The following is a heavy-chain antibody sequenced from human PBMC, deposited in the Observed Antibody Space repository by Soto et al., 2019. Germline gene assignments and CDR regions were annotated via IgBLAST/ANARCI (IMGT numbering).Heavy chain of an antibody. CDR3: AREIRSSFYFDY. D-gene: IGHD6-13*01. Sequence: SETLSLTCSVSGCSISSGGYSWSWIRQPPGKGLEWIGYIYHSGSTYYNPSLKSRVTISVDRSKNQFSLKLSSVTAADTAVYYCAREIRSSFYFDYWGQGTLVTVSS. J-gene: IGHJ4*02. CDR2: IYHSGST. CDR1: GCSISSGGYS. V-gene: IGHV4-30-2*01.